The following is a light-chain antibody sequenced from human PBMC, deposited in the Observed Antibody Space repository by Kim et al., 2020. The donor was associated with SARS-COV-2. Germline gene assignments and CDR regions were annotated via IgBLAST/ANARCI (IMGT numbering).Light chain of an antibody. V-gene: IGLV2-14*03. Sequence: QSALTQTASVSGSPGQSITISCTGTSSDIGGYNHVSWYQQHPGKAPKLMIYDDSRRPSGITDRFSGSKTGNTASLTISGLQAEDEADYYCSSYTSSSTMIFGGGTQLTVL. CDR3: SSYTSSSTMI. J-gene: IGLJ2*01. CDR1: SSDIGGYNH. CDR2: DDS.